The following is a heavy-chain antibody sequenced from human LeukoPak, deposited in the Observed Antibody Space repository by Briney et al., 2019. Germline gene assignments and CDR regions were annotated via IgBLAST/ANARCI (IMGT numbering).Heavy chain of an antibody. CDR3: AREGYYDSSGYPTVYFDY. V-gene: IGHV1-69*13. Sequence: ASVKVSCKASGGTFSSYAISWVRQAPGQGLEWMGGIIPIFGTANYAQKFQGRVTITADESTSTAYMEQSSLRSEDTAVYYCAREGYYDSSGYPTVYFDYWGQGTLVTVSS. D-gene: IGHD3-22*01. CDR1: GGTFSSYA. J-gene: IGHJ4*02. CDR2: IIPIFGTA.